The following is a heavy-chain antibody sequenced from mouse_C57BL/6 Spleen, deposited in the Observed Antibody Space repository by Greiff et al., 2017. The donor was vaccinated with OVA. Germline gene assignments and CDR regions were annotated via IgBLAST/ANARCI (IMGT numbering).Heavy chain of an antibody. Sequence: EVQRVESGGGLVKPGGSLKLSCAASGFTFSSYTMSWVRQTPEKRLEWVATISGGGGNTYYPDSVKGRFTISSDNAKNTPYLPMSSLRSEDTALYYCARLGYYGSSYYFDYWGQGTTLTVSS. CDR3: ARLGYYGSSYYFDY. CDR1: GFTFSSYT. CDR2: ISGGGGNT. J-gene: IGHJ2*01. V-gene: IGHV5-9*01. D-gene: IGHD1-1*01.